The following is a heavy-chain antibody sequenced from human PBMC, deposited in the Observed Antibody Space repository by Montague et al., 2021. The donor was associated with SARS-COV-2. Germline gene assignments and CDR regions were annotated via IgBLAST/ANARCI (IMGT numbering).Heavy chain of an antibody. Sequence: TLSLTCTVSGDSIRSGTYYWNWVRQPAGKGLEWIGRIYTSGSTDYNPSLKSRVTMSVDTSKNQFSLRLSSVTAADTAVYYCARDQPAYCTGGNCHPFDDWGQGTMVTVSS. CDR3: ARDQPAYCTGGNCHPFDD. J-gene: IGHJ4*02. V-gene: IGHV4-61*02. CDR2: IYTSGST. D-gene: IGHD2-15*01. CDR1: GDSIRSGTYY.